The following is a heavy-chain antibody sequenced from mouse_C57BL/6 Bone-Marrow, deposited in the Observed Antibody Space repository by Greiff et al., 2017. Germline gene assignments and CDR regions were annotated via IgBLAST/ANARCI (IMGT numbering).Heavy chain of an antibody. V-gene: IGHV1-69*01. D-gene: IGHD1-1*01. J-gene: IGHJ2*01. CDR2: IDPSDSYT. CDR3: ARGTTVVEDYFDY. Sequence: QVQLLQPGAELVMPGASVKLSCKASGYTFTSYWLHWLKQRPAQGLEWIGEIDPSDSYTNYNQTFKGKSTLTVDQSSSTAYMQLSSLTSEDSAGYDCARGTTVVEDYFDYWGQGTTLTVSS. CDR1: GYTFTSYW.